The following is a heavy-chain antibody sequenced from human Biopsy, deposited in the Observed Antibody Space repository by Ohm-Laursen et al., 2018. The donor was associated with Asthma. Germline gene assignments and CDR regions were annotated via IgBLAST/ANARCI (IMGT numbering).Heavy chain of an antibody. Sequence: SLRLSCAASGFVFRSHAMHWVRQAPGKGPEWVAVVSYDGGVVHYADSMKGRFTISRDNAKSTLYLQMNRLRTDGTAVYFCAKRRGYSDLTDFDHWGQGTLVTVSS. D-gene: IGHD3-3*01. CDR1: GFVFRSHA. CDR3: AKRRGYSDLTDFDH. CDR2: VSYDGGVV. J-gene: IGHJ4*02. V-gene: IGHV3-30*18.